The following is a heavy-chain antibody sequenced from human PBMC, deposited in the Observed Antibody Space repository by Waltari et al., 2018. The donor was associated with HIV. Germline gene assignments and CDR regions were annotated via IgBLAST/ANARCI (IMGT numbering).Heavy chain of an antibody. CDR2: IYSGCST. V-gene: IGHV3-53*01. CDR3: ARARTYYDFWSGNYSPDYFDY. Sequence: EVQLVESGGGLIQPGGSLRLSCAASGITVSSNYMTWVRQAPGKGLEWVAVIYSGCSTYYADSVKGRFTISRDNSKNTLYLQMNSLRAEDTAVYYCARARTYYDFWSGNYSPDYFDYWGQGTLITVSS. CDR1: GITVSSNY. D-gene: IGHD3-3*01. J-gene: IGHJ4*02.